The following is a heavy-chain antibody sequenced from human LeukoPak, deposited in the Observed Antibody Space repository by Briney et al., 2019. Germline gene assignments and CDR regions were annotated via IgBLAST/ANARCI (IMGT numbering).Heavy chain of an antibody. J-gene: IGHJ4*02. CDR2: IYYIGST. CDR1: GGSINSGDYY. CDR3: ARTLGYCSSSRCYSLDY. Sequence: SETLSLTCTVSGGSINSGDYYWSWIRQPPGKGLEWIGYIYYIGSTYYKPSLMSRVTMSLDTSKNQFSLKLSSVTAADAAVYYCARTLGYCSSSRCYSLDYWGQGTLVTVSS. V-gene: IGHV4-30-4*08. D-gene: IGHD2-15*01.